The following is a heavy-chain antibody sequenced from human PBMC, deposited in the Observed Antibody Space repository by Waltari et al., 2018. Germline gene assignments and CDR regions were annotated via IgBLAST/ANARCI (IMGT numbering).Heavy chain of an antibody. CDR3: ARGARRTTVTTGWWYFDL. CDR2: GNSDGRIT. CDR1: GFTYSMYW. V-gene: IGHV3-74*01. J-gene: IGHJ2*01. Sequence: EVQLVESGGGLVQPGGSLRLSCAASGFTYSMYWMHWVRQAPGKGLGWVLRGNSDGRITSYADSVKGRFTISKDNAKNTVYLQMNSLRAEDTAIYYCARGARRTTVTTGWWYFDLWGRGTLVTVSS. D-gene: IGHD4-17*01.